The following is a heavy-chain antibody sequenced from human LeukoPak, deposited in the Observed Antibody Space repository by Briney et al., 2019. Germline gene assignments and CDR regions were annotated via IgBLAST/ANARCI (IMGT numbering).Heavy chain of an antibody. J-gene: IGHJ4*02. CDR3: ATPLDYYDTSGFHQGGD. CDR2: INHNGNVN. CDR1: GFTFSSYW. V-gene: IGHV3-7*03. D-gene: IGHD3-22*01. Sequence: GGSLRLSCAASGFTFSSYWMNWARQAPGKGLEWVASINHNGNVNYYVDSVKGRFTISRDNAKNSLYLQMSNLRAEDTAVYFCATPLDYYDTSGFHQGGDWGQGTLVTVSS.